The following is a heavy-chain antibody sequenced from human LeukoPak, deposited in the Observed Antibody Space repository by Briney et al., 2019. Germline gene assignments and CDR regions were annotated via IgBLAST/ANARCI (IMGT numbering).Heavy chain of an antibody. Sequence: GGSLRLSCAASGFTFSDYYMSWIRQAPGKGLEWVSYISSSSSYTNYADSVKGRFTISRDNVKNSLYLQMNSLRAEDTAVYYCARDHCSSTSCLNYYYYYGMDVWGQGTTVTVSS. J-gene: IGHJ6*02. D-gene: IGHD2-2*01. CDR3: ARDHCSSTSCLNYYYYYGMDV. CDR2: ISSSSSYT. CDR1: GFTFSDYY. V-gene: IGHV3-11*06.